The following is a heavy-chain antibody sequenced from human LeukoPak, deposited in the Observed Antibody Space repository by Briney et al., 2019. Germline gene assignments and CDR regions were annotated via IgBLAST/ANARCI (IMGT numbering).Heavy chain of an antibody. CDR1: GGSISSGSYY. CDR3: ARQGPGTIWGSYRSRVSWFDP. CDR2: INHSGST. J-gene: IGHJ5*02. D-gene: IGHD3-16*02. Sequence: ASQTLSLTCTVSGGSISSGSYYWSWIRQPPGKGLEWIGEINHSGSTNYNPSLKSRVTISVDTSKNQFSLKLSSVTAADTAVYYCARQGPGTIWGSYRSRVSWFDPWGQGTLVTVSS. V-gene: IGHV4-39*01.